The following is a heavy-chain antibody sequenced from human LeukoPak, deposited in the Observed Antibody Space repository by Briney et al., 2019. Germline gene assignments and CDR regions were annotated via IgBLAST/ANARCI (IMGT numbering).Heavy chain of an antibody. V-gene: IGHV4-59*01. CDR1: GGSISSYY. Sequence: SETLSLTCTVSGGSISSYYWSWIRQPPGKGLEWIGYIYYSGSTNYNPSLKSRVTISVDTSKNQFSLKLSSVTAADTAVYYCARVVSSSWHNWFDPWGQGTLVTVSS. J-gene: IGHJ5*02. D-gene: IGHD6-13*01. CDR3: ARVVSSSWHNWFDP. CDR2: IYYSGST.